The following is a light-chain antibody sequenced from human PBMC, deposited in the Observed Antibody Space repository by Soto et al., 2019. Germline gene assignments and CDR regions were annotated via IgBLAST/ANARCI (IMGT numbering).Light chain of an antibody. J-gene: IGKJ4*01. CDR1: QSVSSY. CDR3: QQRSNWPPLT. Sequence: EIVLTQSPATLSLSPGERATLSCWASQSVSSYVAWYQQKPGQAPRLLIYDASNRATGIPARFSGSGSGTDFTLTISSLEPEDFAVYYCQQRSNWPPLTFGGGTKVQIK. CDR2: DAS. V-gene: IGKV3-11*01.